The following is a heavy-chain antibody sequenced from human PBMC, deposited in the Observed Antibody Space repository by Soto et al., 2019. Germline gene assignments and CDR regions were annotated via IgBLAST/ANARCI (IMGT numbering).Heavy chain of an antibody. V-gene: IGHV1-3*01. CDR2: INADNGNT. CDR1: GYTFTSYT. Sequence: QVQLVQSGAEVKKPGASVKVSCKASGYTFTSYTMHWVRQAPGQRLEWMGWINADNGNTKYSKKFQGRVTITRDTSASTAYMEMSSLRSEDTAVYCCARGASMVRGVILEAFDIWGQGTMVTVSS. J-gene: IGHJ3*02. CDR3: ARGASMVRGVILEAFDI. D-gene: IGHD3-10*01.